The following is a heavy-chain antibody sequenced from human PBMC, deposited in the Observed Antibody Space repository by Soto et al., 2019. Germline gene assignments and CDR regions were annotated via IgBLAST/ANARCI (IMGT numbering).Heavy chain of an antibody. Sequence: QVRLQESGPGLVKPSETLSLTCSVSGDSISSDYWSWIRQPPGKGLEWIGYIYYTGSTNYNPSLKRRVTISVDTAKKQVSLNVSSVTGGGTAVYYCARGRWFDPWGQGTLVTVSS. CDR2: IYYTGST. V-gene: IGHV4-59*01. CDR3: ARGRWFDP. CDR1: GDSISSDY. J-gene: IGHJ5*02.